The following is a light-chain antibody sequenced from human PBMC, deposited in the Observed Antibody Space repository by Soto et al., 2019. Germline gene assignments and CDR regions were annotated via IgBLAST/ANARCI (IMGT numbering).Light chain of an antibody. Sequence: QSALTQPRSVSGSPGQSVTISCTGTSSDVGGYNYVSWYQQHPAKAPKLMINDVSKGPTGVPDRFSGSKSGNTASLTISGLQAEDEADYYCCSYAGSYNVVFGGGTKLTVL. CDR2: DVS. V-gene: IGLV2-11*01. CDR1: SSDVGGYNY. CDR3: CSYAGSYNVV. J-gene: IGLJ2*01.